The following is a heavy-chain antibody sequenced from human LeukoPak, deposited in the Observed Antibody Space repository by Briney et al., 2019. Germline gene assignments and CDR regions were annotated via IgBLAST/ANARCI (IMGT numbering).Heavy chain of an antibody. D-gene: IGHD2/OR15-2a*01. CDR2: IRYDGGNK. CDR3: AKDGTTSTYYYFDY. Sequence: PGRSLRLSCAASGFTFSSYGMHWVRQAPGKGLEWVAFIRYDGGNKCYADSVKGRFTISRDNSKNTLYLQMNSLRAEDTAVYYCAKDGTTSTYYYFDYWGQGTLVTVSS. V-gene: IGHV3-30*02. CDR1: GFTFSSYG. J-gene: IGHJ4*02.